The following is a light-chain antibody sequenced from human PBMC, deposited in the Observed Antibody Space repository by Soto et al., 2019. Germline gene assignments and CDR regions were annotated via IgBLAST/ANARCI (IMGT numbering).Light chain of an antibody. CDR1: QLVVTH. J-gene: IGKJ5*01. CDR2: NVS. Sequence: VMTQSPAALSVSPGERASLSYTASQLVVTHITRIQQEADPAPPLLIHNVSTMATGTAVRSGGGRSGTELTLTISSLQSEDFAVNSCQQYNNWPPWITFGQGKRLEI. CDR3: QQYNNWPPWIT. V-gene: IGKV3-15*01.